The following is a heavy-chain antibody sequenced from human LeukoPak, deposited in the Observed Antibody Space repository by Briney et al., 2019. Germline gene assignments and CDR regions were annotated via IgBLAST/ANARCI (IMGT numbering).Heavy chain of an antibody. CDR1: GGSFSGYY. V-gene: IGHV4-34*01. J-gene: IGHJ4*02. Sequence: SETLSLTCAVYGGSFSGYYWSWIRQPPGKGLEWIGEINHSGSTNYNPSLKSRVTISVDTSKNQFSLKLSSVTAADTAVYYCARGLEGPYGPKYYFDYWGQGTLVTVSS. CDR2: INHSGST. D-gene: IGHD3-10*01. CDR3: ARGLEGPYGPKYYFDY.